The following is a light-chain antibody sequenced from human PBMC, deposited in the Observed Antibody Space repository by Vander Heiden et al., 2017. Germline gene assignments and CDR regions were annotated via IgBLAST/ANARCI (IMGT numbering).Light chain of an antibody. CDR1: QSISSY. CDR3: QQSYSTPTVT. V-gene: IGKV1-39*01. CDR2: AAS. J-gene: IGKJ3*01. Sequence: IQTSHSPSSLSASVGDRVTITCRASQSISSYLNWYQQKPGKAPKLLIYAASSLQSGVPSRFSGSGSGTDFTLTISSLQPEDFATYYCQQSYSTPTVTFGPGTKVDIK.